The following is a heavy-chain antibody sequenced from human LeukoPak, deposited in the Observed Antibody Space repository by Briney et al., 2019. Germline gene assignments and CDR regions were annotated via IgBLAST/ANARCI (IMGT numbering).Heavy chain of an antibody. D-gene: IGHD6-6*01. Sequence: GGSLRLSCAASGFSFSTYSMNWVRQAPGKGLEWVSYISSSGHTIYYVDSVKGRFTISRDNAWNSLYLQMNSLRGEDTAVYYCAKGEIAARTYFDYWGQGTLVTVSS. CDR1: GFSFSTYS. CDR3: AKGEIAARTYFDY. CDR2: ISSSGHTI. V-gene: IGHV3-48*01. J-gene: IGHJ4*02.